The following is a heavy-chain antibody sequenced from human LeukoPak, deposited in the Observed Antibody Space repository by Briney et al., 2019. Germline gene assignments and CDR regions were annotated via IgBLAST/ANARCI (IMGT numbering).Heavy chain of an antibody. J-gene: IGHJ4*02. CDR1: GGTFSSYA. CDR2: IIPIFGTA. Sequence: SVKVSCKASGGTFSSYAISWVRQAPGQWLEWMGGIIPIFGTANYAQKFQGRVTITTDESTSTAYMELSSLRSEDTAVYYCARSIAVAGTSYYFDYWGQGTLVTVSS. CDR3: ARSIAVAGTSYYFDY. D-gene: IGHD6-19*01. V-gene: IGHV1-69*05.